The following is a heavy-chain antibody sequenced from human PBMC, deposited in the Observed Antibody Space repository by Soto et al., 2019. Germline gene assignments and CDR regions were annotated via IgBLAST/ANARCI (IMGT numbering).Heavy chain of an antibody. V-gene: IGHV3-66*01. CDR1: GFTVSSNY. Sequence: GGSLRLSCAASGFTVSSNYMSWVRQAPGKGLEWVSVIYSGGSTYYADSVKGRFTISRDNSKNTLYLQMNSLRAEDTAVYYCARDHSRYYYYGMDVWGQGTTVTVSS. CDR3: ARDHSRYYYYGMDV. CDR2: IYSGGST. J-gene: IGHJ6*02.